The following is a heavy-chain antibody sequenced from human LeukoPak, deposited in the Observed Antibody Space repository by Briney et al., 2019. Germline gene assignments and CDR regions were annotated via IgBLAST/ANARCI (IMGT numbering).Heavy chain of an antibody. CDR3: AREKYSSGWYPLY. V-gene: IGHV1-18*04. CDR2: ISAYNGNT. D-gene: IGHD6-19*01. CDR1: GYTFTGYY. J-gene: IGHJ4*02. Sequence: EASVKVSCKASGYTFTGYYMHWVRQAPGQGLEWMGWISAYNGNTNYAQKLQGRVTMTTDTSTSTAYMELRSLRSDDTAVYYCAREKYSSGWYPLYWGQGTLVTVSS.